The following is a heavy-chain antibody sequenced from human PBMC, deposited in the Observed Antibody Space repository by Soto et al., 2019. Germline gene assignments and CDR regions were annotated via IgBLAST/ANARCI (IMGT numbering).Heavy chain of an antibody. V-gene: IGHV4-34*01. CDR2: INHSGST. D-gene: IGHD2-21*01. J-gene: IGHJ3*02. Sequence: LSLTCAVYGGSFSGYYWSWIRQPPGKGLEWIGEINHSGSTNYNPSLKGRVTISVDTSKNQFSLKLSSVTAADTAVYYCARFNIAIDAFDIWGQGPMVTV. CDR3: ARFNIAIDAFDI. CDR1: GGSFSGYY.